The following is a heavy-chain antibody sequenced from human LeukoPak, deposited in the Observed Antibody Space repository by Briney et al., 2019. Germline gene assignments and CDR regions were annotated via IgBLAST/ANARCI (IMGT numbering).Heavy chain of an antibody. J-gene: IGHJ5*02. V-gene: IGHV4-39*07. Sequence: SETLSLTCTVSGGSISSSSYYWGWIRQPPGKGLEWFGSIYYSGSTYYNPSLKSRVTISVDTSKNQFSLKLSSVTAADTAVYYCARDRAGGELKQLVWFDPWGQGTLVTVSS. CDR2: IYYSGST. D-gene: IGHD6-6*01. CDR1: GGSISSSSYY. CDR3: ARDRAGGELKQLVWFDP.